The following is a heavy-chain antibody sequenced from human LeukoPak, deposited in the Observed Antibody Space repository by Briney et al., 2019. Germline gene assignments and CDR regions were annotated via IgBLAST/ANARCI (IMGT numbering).Heavy chain of an antibody. CDR3: ARDYGGDYYGSGSYYKE. V-gene: IGHV4-39*07. CDR1: GGSISSSSYY. D-gene: IGHD3-10*01. Sequence: PSETLSLTCTVSGGSISSSSYYWGWIRQPPGKGLEWIGSIYYSGSTYYNPSLKSRVTISVDTSKNQFSLKLSSVTAADTAVYYCARDYGGDYYGSGSYYKEWGQGTLVTVSS. CDR2: IYYSGST. J-gene: IGHJ4*02.